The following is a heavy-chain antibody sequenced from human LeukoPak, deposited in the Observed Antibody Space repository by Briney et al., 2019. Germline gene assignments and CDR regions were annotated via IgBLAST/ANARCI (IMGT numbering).Heavy chain of an antibody. Sequence: GGSLRLSCAASGFTFSRYWMSWVRQAPGKGLEWVANIKQDGSERYYVDSVKGRFTISRDNAKNSLYLQMNSLRAGDTAVYYCASENYDILTGYYTHFDYWGQGTLVTVSS. CDR1: GFTFSRYW. CDR3: ASENYDILTGYYTHFDY. D-gene: IGHD3-9*01. J-gene: IGHJ4*02. CDR2: IKQDGSER. V-gene: IGHV3-7*01.